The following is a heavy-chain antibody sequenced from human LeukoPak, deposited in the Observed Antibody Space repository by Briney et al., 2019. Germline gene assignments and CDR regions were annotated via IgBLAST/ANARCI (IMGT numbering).Heavy chain of an antibody. J-gene: IGHJ4*02. Sequence: PGGSLRLSCAASGFTFRNYAMSWVRQAPGKGLEWVSAISGPAGSWDYADSVKGRFTISRDNSKNTLFLQMNSLRADDTAIYYCAKKVGLVSAPLYYFDVWGQGTLVTVSS. D-gene: IGHD5/OR15-5a*01. CDR1: GFTFRNYA. CDR3: AKKVGLVSAPLYYFDV. V-gene: IGHV3-23*01. CDR2: ISGPAGSW.